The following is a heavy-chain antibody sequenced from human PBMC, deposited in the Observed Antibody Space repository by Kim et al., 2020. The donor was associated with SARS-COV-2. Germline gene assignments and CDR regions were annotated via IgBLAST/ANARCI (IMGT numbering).Heavy chain of an antibody. D-gene: IGHD2-2*01. CDR3: ARLDCGSTSCYLGMGMDV. Sequence: GESLKISCKGSGYSFTSYWISWVRQMPGKGLEWMGRIDPSDSYTNYSPSFQGHVTISADKSISTAYLQWSSLKASDTAMCYCARLDCGSTSCYLGMGMDVWGQGTTVTVSS. V-gene: IGHV5-10-1*01. CDR1: GYSFTSYW. CDR2: IDPSDSYT. J-gene: IGHJ6*02.